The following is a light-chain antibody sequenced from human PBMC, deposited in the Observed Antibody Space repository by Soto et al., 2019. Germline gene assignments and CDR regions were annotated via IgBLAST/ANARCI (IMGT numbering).Light chain of an antibody. Sequence: QPVLTQSSSASASLGSSVKLTCTLSSGHSTYIIAWHQQQPGKAPRYLMKLEGSGSYKKGSGVPDRFSGSSSGADRYLTISNLQFEDAADYYCATWVSNTYVFGTGTKLTVL. CDR2: LEGSGSY. V-gene: IGLV4-60*02. CDR1: SGHSTYI. J-gene: IGLJ1*01. CDR3: ATWVSNTYV.